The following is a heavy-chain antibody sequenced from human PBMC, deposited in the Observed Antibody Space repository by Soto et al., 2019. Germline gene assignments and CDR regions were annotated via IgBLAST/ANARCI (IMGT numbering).Heavy chain of an antibody. CDR2: IYYSGST. CDR3: ARGGYTNSRYYYDSSGYPRWYFDY. CDR1: GGSISSYY. D-gene: IGHD3-22*01. J-gene: IGHJ4*02. V-gene: IGHV4-59*01. Sequence: SETLSLTCAVSGGSISSYYWSWIRQPPGKGLEWIGYIYYSGSTNYNPSLKSRVTISVDTSKNQFSLKLSSVTAADTAVYYCARGGYTNSRYYYDSSGYPRWYFDYWGQGTLVPGS.